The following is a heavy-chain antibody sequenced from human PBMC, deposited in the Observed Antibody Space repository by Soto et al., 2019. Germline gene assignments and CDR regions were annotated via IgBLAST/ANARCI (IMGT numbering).Heavy chain of an antibody. CDR1: GFTFSNYA. CDR2: ISGTGGTT. Sequence: GGSLRLSCAGSGFTFSNYAMSWVRQAPEKGLEWVSAISGTGGTTYYADSVKGRFTVSRDNSKNTLYLQMNSLTVEDTAIYYCAKDQGSSSGWFPWGQGTLVTVSS. CDR3: AKDQGSSSGWFP. V-gene: IGHV3-23*01. D-gene: IGHD6-19*01. J-gene: IGHJ5*02.